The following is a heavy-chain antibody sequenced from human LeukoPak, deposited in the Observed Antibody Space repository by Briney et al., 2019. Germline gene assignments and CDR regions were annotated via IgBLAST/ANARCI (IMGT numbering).Heavy chain of an antibody. CDR2: IYHSGST. CDR3: ARGGIGYYYDIRSDY. V-gene: IGHV4-38-2*02. D-gene: IGHD3-22*01. Sequence: SETLSLTCTVSGYSISSGYYWGWIRQPPGKGLEWIGSIYHSGSTYYNPSLKSRVTISVDTSKNQFSLKLSSVTAADTAVYYCARGGIGYYYDIRSDYWGQGTLVTVSS. J-gene: IGHJ4*02. CDR1: GYSISSGYY.